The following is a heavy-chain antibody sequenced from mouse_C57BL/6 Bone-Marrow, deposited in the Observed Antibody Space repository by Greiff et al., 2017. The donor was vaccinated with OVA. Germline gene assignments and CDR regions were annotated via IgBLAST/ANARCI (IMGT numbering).Heavy chain of an antibody. CDR1: GYTFTDYY. CDR2: INPNNGGT. CDR3: ARGNGSSSYWYFDV. V-gene: IGHV1-26*01. J-gene: IGHJ1*03. Sequence: EVQLQQSGPELVKPGASVKISCKASGYTFTDYYMNWVKQSHGKSLEWIGDINPNNGGTSYNQKFKGKATLTVDKSSSTAYMELRSLTSEDSAVYYCARGNGSSSYWYFDVWGTGTTVTVSS. D-gene: IGHD1-1*01.